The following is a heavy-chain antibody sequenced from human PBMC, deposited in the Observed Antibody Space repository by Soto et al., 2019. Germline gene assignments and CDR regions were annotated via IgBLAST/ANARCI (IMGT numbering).Heavy chain of an antibody. CDR3: ARDEGIAVAAATANFDY. J-gene: IGHJ4*02. Sequence: QVQLVESGGGVVQPGRSLRLSCAASGFTFSSYAMHWVRQAPGKGLEWEAVISYDGSNKYYADSVKGRFTISKDNSKHTLYLQMNSLRAEDTAVYYCARDEGIAVAAATANFDYWGQGTLVTVSS. V-gene: IGHV3-30-3*01. D-gene: IGHD6-19*01. CDR2: ISYDGSNK. CDR1: GFTFSSYA.